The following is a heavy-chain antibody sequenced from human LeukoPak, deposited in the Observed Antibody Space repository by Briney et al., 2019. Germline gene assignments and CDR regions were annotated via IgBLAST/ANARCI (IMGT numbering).Heavy chain of an antibody. Sequence: GGSLRLSCAASGFTFSSYAMSWVRQAPGKGLEWVSAISGSGGSTYYADSVKGRFTISRDNSKNTLYLQMNSLRAEDTAVYYCAKGYSSSDYYYMDVWGKGTTVTVSS. V-gene: IGHV3-23*01. J-gene: IGHJ6*03. CDR1: GFTFSSYA. CDR3: AKGYSSSDYYYMDV. CDR2: ISGSGGST. D-gene: IGHD6-6*01.